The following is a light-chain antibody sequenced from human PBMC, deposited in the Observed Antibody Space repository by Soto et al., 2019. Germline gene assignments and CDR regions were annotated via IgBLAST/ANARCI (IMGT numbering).Light chain of an antibody. CDR3: QQYGSSHT. V-gene: IGKV3-20*01. Sequence: EIVLTQSPGTLSLSPGEGATLSCRASQSINSFLAWYQQRRGQAPRLLIHGASNRATGIPDRFSGSGAGAYFNLTISRLEPADFGVYYCQQYGSSHTFGQGTRLEIK. CDR2: GAS. CDR1: QSINSF. J-gene: IGKJ5*01.